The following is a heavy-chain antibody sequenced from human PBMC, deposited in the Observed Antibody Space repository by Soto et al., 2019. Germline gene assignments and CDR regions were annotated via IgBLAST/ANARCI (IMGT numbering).Heavy chain of an antibody. CDR2: MYHSGST. J-gene: IGHJ5*02. CDR1: GGSISSGGYS. D-gene: IGHD6-13*01. V-gene: IGHV4-30-2*01. CDR3: ARERPDGSRLDP. Sequence: SETLSLTCAVSGGSISSGGYSWSWIRQPPGKGLEWIGYMYHSGSTYYNQSLKSQVTISVDRSKNQFSLKLSSVTAADTAVYYCARERPDGSRLDPWGQGTLVTSPQ.